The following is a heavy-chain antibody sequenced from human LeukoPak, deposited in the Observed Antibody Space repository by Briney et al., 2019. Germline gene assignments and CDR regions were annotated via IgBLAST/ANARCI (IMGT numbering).Heavy chain of an antibody. CDR2: INPDGSTA. V-gene: IGHV3-74*01. J-gene: IGHJ4*02. D-gene: IGHD2-2*01. CDR1: EFTFSTYW. CDR3: ARDWEDIVVVPADY. Sequence: GGSLRLSCAASEFTFSTYWMHWVRQAPGKGLVWVSRINPDGSTASYAGSVEGRFTISRDNAKNSLYLQMNSLRAEDTAVYYCARDWEDIVVVPADYWGQGTLVTVSS.